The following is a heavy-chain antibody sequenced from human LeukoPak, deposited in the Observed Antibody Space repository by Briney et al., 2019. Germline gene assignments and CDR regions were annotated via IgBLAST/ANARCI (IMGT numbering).Heavy chain of an antibody. J-gene: IGHJ4*02. CDR2: INPSGGST. D-gene: IGHD2-2*02. CDR3: ARDSVVPAAIPATAFDY. V-gene: IGHV1-46*01. CDR1: GYTFTSYY. Sequence: GASVKVSCKASGYTFTSYYMHWVRQAPGQGLEWMGIINPSGGSTSYAQKFQGRVTMTRDTSTSTVYMELSSLRSEDTAVYYCARDSVVPAAIPATAFDYWGQGTLVTVSS.